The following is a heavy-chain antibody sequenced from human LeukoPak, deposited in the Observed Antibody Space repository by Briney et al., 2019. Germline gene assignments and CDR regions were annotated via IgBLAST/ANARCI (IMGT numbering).Heavy chain of an antibody. Sequence: SAPQSLTCTVSDISISSTSYYWRWIRQPPGKGLEWIGSIYYSGRNYYHPSLKSRVTTSVDTSKNQFSLRLSSVTAADTAVYYCVGSPGIGAAGRASYFQHWGQGTLVTVSS. D-gene: IGHD6-13*01. CDR1: DISISSTSYY. J-gene: IGHJ1*01. CDR3: VGSPGIGAAGRASYFQH. CDR2: IYYSGRN. V-gene: IGHV4-39*01.